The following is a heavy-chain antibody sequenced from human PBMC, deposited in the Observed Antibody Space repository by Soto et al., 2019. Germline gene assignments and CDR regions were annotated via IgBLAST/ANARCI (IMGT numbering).Heavy chain of an antibody. CDR2: IYYSGST. Sequence: ALSVTGTVSGGSISGGGYYWSWILQHPGKGLEWIGYIYYSGSTYYNPSLKSRLTISVDTSKSPFSLTLSSVTAADAVVYYCARQLFSRGLTDYWGQGTLVTVSS. CDR1: GGSISGGGYY. D-gene: IGHD6-19*01. CDR3: ARQLFSRGLTDY. J-gene: IGHJ4*02. V-gene: IGHV4-31*02.